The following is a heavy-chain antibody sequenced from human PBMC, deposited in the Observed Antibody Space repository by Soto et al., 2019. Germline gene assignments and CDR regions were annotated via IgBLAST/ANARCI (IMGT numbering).Heavy chain of an antibody. CDR2: ISGSTSYV. D-gene: IGHD1-1*01. Sequence: EVQLVESGGGLVKPGGSLRLSCAASGFTFSSYTMNWVSQAPGKGLEWVSSISGSTSYVYYADSVKGRFTISRDNAKNSLYLRMNSLTAEDTAVYYCARDRHETTALAPYNWFESWGQGTLVTVSS. CDR1: GFTFSSYT. CDR3: ARDRHETTALAPYNWFES. V-gene: IGHV3-21*01. J-gene: IGHJ5*01.